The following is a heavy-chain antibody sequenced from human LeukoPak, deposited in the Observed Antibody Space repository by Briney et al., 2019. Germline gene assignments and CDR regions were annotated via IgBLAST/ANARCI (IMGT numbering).Heavy chain of an antibody. Sequence: SETLSLTCTVSGGAISSGDYYWSWIRQPPGKGLEWIGYIYYSGSTYYNPSLKSRVTISVDTSKNQFSLKLSSVTAADTAVYYCANGIVGAPDYYMDVWGKGTTVTVSS. CDR2: IYYSGST. CDR1: GGAISSGDYY. CDR3: ANGIVGAPDYYMDV. V-gene: IGHV4-30-4*08. J-gene: IGHJ6*03. D-gene: IGHD1-26*01.